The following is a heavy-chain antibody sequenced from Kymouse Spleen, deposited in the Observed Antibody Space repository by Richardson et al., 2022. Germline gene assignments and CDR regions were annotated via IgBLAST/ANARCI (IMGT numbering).Heavy chain of an antibody. CDR1: GYSFTSYW. V-gene: IGHV5-51*01. D-gene: IGHD2-21*02. CDR2: IYPGDSDT. Sequence: EVQLVQSGAEVKKPGESLKISCKGSGYSFTSYWIGWVRQMPGKGLEWMGIIYPGDSDTRYSPSFQGQVTISADKSISTAYLQWSSLKASDTAMYYCARRLAYCGGDCYSYYFDYWGQGTLVTVSS. CDR3: ARRLAYCGGDCYSYYFDY. J-gene: IGHJ4*02.